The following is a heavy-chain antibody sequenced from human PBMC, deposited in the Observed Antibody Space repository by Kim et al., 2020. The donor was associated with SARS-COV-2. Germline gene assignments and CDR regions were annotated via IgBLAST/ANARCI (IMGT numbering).Heavy chain of an antibody. CDR1: GFSFSDYL. V-gene: IGHV3-74*01. D-gene: IGHD1-26*01. CDR2: IDTDETTT. Sequence: GGSLRLSCAASGFSFSDYLMHWVRQVPGKGPLWVSQIDTDETTTAYADSVKGRFTISRDNAKSTLYLQMNSLRVEDTAVYYCARDPLVLGFDHWGQGRLVTVSS. J-gene: IGHJ4*02. CDR3: ARDPLVLGFDH.